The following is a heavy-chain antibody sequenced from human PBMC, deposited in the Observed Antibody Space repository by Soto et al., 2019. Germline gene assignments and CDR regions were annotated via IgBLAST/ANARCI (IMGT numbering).Heavy chain of an antibody. Sequence: GGAPGLSFAGPQFPLFWYLMGWGPPGPGKGLEWVANIKQDGSEKYYVDSVKGRFTISRDNAKNSVYLLMNSLKTEDTAVYYCARHCSGGSCYYAFDIWGQGTMVTVSS. V-gene: IGHV3-7*03. CDR2: IKQDGSEK. J-gene: IGHJ3*02. CDR1: QFPLFWYL. D-gene: IGHD2-15*01. CDR3: ARHCSGGSCYYAFDI.